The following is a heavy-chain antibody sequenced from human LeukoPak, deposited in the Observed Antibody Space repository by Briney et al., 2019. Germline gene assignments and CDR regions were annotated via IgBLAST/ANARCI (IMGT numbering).Heavy chain of an antibody. CDR2: INHSWDT. Sequence: SETLSLTCTVSGYSISSGYHWGWIRQPPGKGLEWIATINHSWDTYYNPSLRSRVTISLDTSKNHFSLNLNSVTAADTAVYYCARDMTGAAPGYDYWGQGILVTVSS. J-gene: IGHJ4*02. CDR1: GYSISSGYH. CDR3: ARDMTGAAPGYDY. D-gene: IGHD1-26*01. V-gene: IGHV4-38-2*02.